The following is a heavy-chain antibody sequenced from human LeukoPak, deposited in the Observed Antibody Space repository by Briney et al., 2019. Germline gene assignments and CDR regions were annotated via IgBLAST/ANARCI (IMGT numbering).Heavy chain of an antibody. V-gene: IGHV3-48*04. Sequence: GGSLRLSCAASGFTFSSYSMNWVRQAPGKGLEWVSYISSSSSTIYYADSVKGRFTISRDNAKNSLYLQMNSLRAEDTAVYFCARCEGSSSWYWDYWGQGTLVTVSS. D-gene: IGHD6-13*01. J-gene: IGHJ4*02. CDR3: ARCEGSSSWYWDY. CDR2: ISSSSSTI. CDR1: GFTFSSYS.